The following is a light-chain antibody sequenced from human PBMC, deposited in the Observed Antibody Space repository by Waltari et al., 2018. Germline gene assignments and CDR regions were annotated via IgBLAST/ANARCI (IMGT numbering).Light chain of an antibody. J-gene: IGKJ1*01. Sequence: DILMTQSPSTLLASVGERVTITCRASESVSAWLAWYQQEPGKAHKLLIYKASTLQSGVPSRFSGSGSGTEFTLTISSLQAQDFATYFCQQYSSDSRTFGQGTKVEIK. V-gene: IGKV1-5*03. CDR3: QQYSSDSRT. CDR1: ESVSAW. CDR2: KAS.